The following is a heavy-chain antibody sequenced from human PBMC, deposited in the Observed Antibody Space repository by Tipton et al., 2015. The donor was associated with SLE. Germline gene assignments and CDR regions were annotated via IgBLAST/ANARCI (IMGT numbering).Heavy chain of an antibody. CDR2: INHRGST. CDR3: ARLHRAFDI. CDR1: GGSISSSSSYY. J-gene: IGHJ3*02. Sequence: LRLSCAVYGGSISSSSSYYWAWIRQPPGKGVEWIGEINHRGSTNYKPSLKSRVTISVDTSKNQFYLKLSSVTAADTAVYYCARLHRAFDIWGQGTMVTVSS. V-gene: IGHV4-39*01.